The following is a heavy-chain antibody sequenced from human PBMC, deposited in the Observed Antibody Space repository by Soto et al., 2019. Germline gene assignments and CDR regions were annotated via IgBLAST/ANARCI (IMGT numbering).Heavy chain of an antibody. J-gene: IGHJ6*02. CDR1: GFIFNRYG. V-gene: IGHV3-30*18. CDR2: MSYDGSNE. CDR3: AKDHDSRYYDSAMDV. D-gene: IGHD3-9*01. Sequence: QVQLVESGGGVVQAGRSLRLSCAASGFIFNRYGMHWVRQAPGKGLELVAHMSYDGSNEYYADSVKGRFTISRDNSKSTLYLQMNSLRPEDTAVYYCAKDHDSRYYDSAMDVWGQGTTVNVSS.